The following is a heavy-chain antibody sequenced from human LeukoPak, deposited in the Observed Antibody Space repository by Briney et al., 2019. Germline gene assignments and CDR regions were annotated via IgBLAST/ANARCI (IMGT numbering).Heavy chain of an antibody. V-gene: IGHV4-39*07. CDR2: IYHSGNA. J-gene: IGHJ4*02. CDR1: GGSISSGTYY. D-gene: IGHD3-16*01. CDR3: ARDLRGAYMDCFDY. Sequence: SETLSLTCTVSGGSISSGTYYWGWIRQPPGKGLEWIWSIYHSGNAYYNQSLMSRVTISVDTSKNQFSLKVSSATAADTAVYYCARDLRGAYMDCFDYWGQGTLVTVSS.